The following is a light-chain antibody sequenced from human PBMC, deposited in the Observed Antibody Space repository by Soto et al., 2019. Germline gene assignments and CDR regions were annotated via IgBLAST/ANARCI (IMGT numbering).Light chain of an antibody. CDR3: QQLNTYPFI. V-gene: IGKV1-9*01. CDR2: AAS. CDR1: QGIDTY. Sequence: DIQLTQSPSFLSASVGDRVTITCRASQGIDTYLAWYQQKPGKAPKLLIYAASFLQSGVPSRFSGSGSGTEFTLTISSLQPEDFEAYYCQQLNTYPFIFGQGTRLEIK. J-gene: IGKJ5*01.